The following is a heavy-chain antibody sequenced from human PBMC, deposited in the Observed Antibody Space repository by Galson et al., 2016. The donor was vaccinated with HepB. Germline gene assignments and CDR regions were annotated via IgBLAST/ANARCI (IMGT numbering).Heavy chain of an antibody. CDR3: ARREGVSGNSLFDP. CDR2: VHHTGRT. Sequence: SETLSLTCTVSGASINSRNWWSWVRQPPGKGLEWIGEVHHTGRTHYNPSLKSRVFISVDKTKKQFSLRLTSVTAADTAVYFCARREGVSGNSLFDPWGQGTPVTVSS. D-gene: IGHD2/OR15-2a*01. J-gene: IGHJ5*02. CDR1: GASINSRNW. V-gene: IGHV4-4*02.